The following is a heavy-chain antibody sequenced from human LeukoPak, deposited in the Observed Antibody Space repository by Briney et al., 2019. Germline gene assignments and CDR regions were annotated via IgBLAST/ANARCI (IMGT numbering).Heavy chain of an antibody. CDR3: ARHRAFSDSSDTYFGEFDY. D-gene: IGHD6-19*01. Sequence: GESLKISCKVSGYKFTNSWIGWVRQMPGKGLEWMGMDYPADSDTRYRPSFQGQVTISADKSIATAYLQWDNLQASDTAIYYCARHRAFSDSSDTYFGEFDYWGQGTLVTVSS. CDR1: GYKFTNSW. CDR2: DYPADSDT. J-gene: IGHJ4*02. V-gene: IGHV5-51*01.